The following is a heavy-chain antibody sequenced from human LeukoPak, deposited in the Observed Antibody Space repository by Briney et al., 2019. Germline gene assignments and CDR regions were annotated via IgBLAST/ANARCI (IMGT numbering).Heavy chain of an antibody. Sequence: GGSLRLSCAASGFTFSTYWMSWVRQAPGKGLEWVANIKQDGSEKYYVDSVKGRFTISRDNAKNSLYLQMNSLRAEDTAVYYCARAPGLGETHFDYWGQGTLVTVSS. CDR3: ARAPGLGETHFDY. CDR1: GFTFSTYW. D-gene: IGHD3-10*01. V-gene: IGHV3-7*01. J-gene: IGHJ4*02. CDR2: IKQDGSEK.